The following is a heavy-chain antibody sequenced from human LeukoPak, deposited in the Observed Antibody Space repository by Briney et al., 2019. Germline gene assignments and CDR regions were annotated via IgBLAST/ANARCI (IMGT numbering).Heavy chain of an antibody. CDR2: MNPNSGNT. D-gene: IGHD1-14*01. CDR3: ARALKSPFRNHRYFDY. CDR1: GYTFTSYD. Sequence: ASVKVSCKASGYTFTSYDINWVRQATGQGLEWMGWMNPNSGNTGYAQKFQGRVTITRNTSISTAYMELSSLRSEDTAVYYCARALKSPFRNHRYFDYWGQGTLVTVSS. V-gene: IGHV1-8*03. J-gene: IGHJ4*02.